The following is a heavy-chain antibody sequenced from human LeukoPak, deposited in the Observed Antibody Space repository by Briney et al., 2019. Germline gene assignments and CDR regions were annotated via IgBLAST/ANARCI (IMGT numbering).Heavy chain of an antibody. Sequence: PSETLSLTCTASGGSISSYYWSWIRQPPGKGLEWIGYIYCSGSTNYNPSLKSRVTISVDTSKNQFSLKLSSVTAADTAVYYCARVSGQWLVNADYWGQGTLVTVSS. CDR2: IYCSGST. CDR3: ARVSGQWLVNADY. J-gene: IGHJ4*02. CDR1: GGSISSYY. V-gene: IGHV4-59*08. D-gene: IGHD6-19*01.